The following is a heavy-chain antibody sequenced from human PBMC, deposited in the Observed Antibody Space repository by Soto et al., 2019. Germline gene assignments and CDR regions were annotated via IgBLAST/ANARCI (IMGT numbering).Heavy chain of an antibody. Sequence: ASVKVSCKASGYTFTSYYMHWVRQAPGQGLEWMGIINPSGGSTSYAQKFQGRVTMTRDTSTSTVYMELSSLRSEDTAVDYCGGFQLVGPADVGKYSYGEGLWGEGTTVT. J-gene: IGHJ6*02. V-gene: IGHV1-46*01. CDR1: GYTFTSYY. CDR2: INPSGGST. D-gene: IGHD4-17*01. CDR3: GGFQLVGPADVGKYSYGEGL.